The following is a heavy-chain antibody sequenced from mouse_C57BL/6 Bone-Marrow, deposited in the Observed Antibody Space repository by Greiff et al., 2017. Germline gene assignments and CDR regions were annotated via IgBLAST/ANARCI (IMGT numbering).Heavy chain of an antibody. CDR2: IDPSDSYT. CDR3: VTAQVTAWFAY. CDR1: GYTFTSYW. V-gene: IGHV1-50*01. J-gene: IGHJ3*01. Sequence: QVQLQQPGAELVKPGASVKLSCKASGYTFTSYWMQWVKQRPGQGLEWIGEIDPSDSYTNYNQKFKGKATLTVDTSSSTAYMQLSSLTSEDSAVYYCVTAQVTAWFAYWGQGTLVTVSA. D-gene: IGHD3-2*02.